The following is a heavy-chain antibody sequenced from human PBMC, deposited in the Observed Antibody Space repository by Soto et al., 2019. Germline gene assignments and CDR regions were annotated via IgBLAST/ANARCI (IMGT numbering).Heavy chain of an antibody. J-gene: IGHJ4*02. D-gene: IGHD1-26*01. CDR1: GDSVSSDNYF. CDR3: ARIVVGVTADY. Sequence: QVQLRESGPELLKPSETLSLTCTVSGDSVSSDNYFWTWIRQPPGKGLEWIAYISYTGDTNYNPSLKSRVTISVEPSTHQFSLKLTAVTAADTAVYFCARIVVGVTADYWGQGTLVTVSS. CDR2: ISYTGDT. V-gene: IGHV4-61*01.